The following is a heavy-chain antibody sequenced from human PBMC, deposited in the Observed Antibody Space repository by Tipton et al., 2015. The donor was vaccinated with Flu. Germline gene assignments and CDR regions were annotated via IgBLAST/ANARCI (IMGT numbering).Heavy chain of an antibody. Sequence: TLSLTCTVSGGSISSGDYYWSWIRQPPGKGLEWIGYIYYSGSTYYNPSLKSRVTISVDTSKNQFSLKLSSVTAADTAVYYCARNYINCSGGSCYSFRAFDIWGQGTMVTVSS. D-gene: IGHD2-15*01. J-gene: IGHJ3*02. V-gene: IGHV4-30-4*01. CDR2: IYYSGST. CDR1: GGSISSGDYY. CDR3: ARNYINCSGGSCYSFRAFDI.